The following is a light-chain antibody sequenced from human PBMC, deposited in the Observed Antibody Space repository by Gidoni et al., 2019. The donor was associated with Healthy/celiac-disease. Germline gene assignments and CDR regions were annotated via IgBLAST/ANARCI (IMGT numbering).Light chain of an antibody. J-gene: IGKJ1*01. CDR1: QSINSY. Sequence: DIQMTQSPSSLSASVGDRVTISCPASQSINSYLNWYQQKPGKAPKLLIYAAYSLQSGVPSRFSGSGSGTDFTLTISSLQAEDVATYYCQQSYSTPQTFGQGTKVEIK. CDR3: QQSYSTPQT. V-gene: IGKV1-39*01. CDR2: AAY.